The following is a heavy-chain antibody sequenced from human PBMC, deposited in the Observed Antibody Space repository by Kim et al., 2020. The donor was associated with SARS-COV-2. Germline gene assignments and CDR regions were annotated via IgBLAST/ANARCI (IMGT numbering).Heavy chain of an antibody. CDR3: ARRRGRYCSGGSCYYFDY. CDR1: GYSFTSYW. V-gene: IGHV5-10-1*01. D-gene: IGHD2-15*01. Sequence: GESLKISCKGSGYSFTSYWISWVRQMPGKGLEWMGRIDPSDSYTNYSPSFQGHVTISADKSISTAYLQWSSLKASDTAMYYCARRRGRYCSGGSCYYFDYWGKGTLVTVSS. J-gene: IGHJ4*01. CDR2: IDPSDSYT.